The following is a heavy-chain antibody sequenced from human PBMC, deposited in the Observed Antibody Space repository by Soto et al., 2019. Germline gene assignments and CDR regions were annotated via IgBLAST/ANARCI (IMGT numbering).Heavy chain of an antibody. Sequence: QLQLQESGSGLVKPSQTLSLTCAVSGGSISSGGYSWSWIRQPPGKGLEWIGYIYHSGSTYYNPSLKRRVTISLDRSKNQFSLKLSSVTAAYTAVYYWARGPDCGGDCYSYYLDSWGQGTLVTVSS. CDR3: ARGPDCGGDCYSYYLDS. CDR1: GGSISSGGYS. CDR2: IYHSGST. D-gene: IGHD2-21*02. V-gene: IGHV4-30-2*01. J-gene: IGHJ4*02.